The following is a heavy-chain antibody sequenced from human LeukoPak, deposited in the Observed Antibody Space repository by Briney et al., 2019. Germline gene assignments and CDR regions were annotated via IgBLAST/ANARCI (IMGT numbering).Heavy chain of an antibody. CDR2: IYTSGST. J-gene: IGHJ4*02. CDR3: ASLTMVRGVIITD. Sequence: SETLSLTCTVSGGSISSYYWSWIRQPAGKGLEWIGRIYTSGSTNYNPSLKSRVTMSVDTSKNQSSLKLSSVTAADTAVYYCASLTMVRGVIITDWGQGTLVTVSS. V-gene: IGHV4-4*07. D-gene: IGHD3-10*01. CDR1: GGSISSYY.